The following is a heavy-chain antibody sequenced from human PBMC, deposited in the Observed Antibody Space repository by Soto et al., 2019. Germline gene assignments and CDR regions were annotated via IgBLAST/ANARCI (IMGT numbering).Heavy chain of an antibody. CDR1: GDTFSTFG. D-gene: IGHD4-17*01. J-gene: IGHJ4*02. CDR2: IIPFFGTA. V-gene: IGHV1-69*13. Sequence: SVKVSCKASGDTFSTFGISWVRQAPGQGLEWMGGIIPFFGTARYSQKFEDRITITADESTNTVYMDLRSLTSEDTAIYYCAKSAPMDAGDKYYYDFWGQGALVTVSS. CDR3: AKSAPMDAGDKYYYDF.